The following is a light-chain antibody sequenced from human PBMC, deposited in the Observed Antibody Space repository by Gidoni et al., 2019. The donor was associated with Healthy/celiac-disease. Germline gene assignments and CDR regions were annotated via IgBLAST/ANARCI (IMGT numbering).Light chain of an antibody. CDR1: QSVSSY. J-gene: IGKJ4*01. CDR2: DAS. Sequence: EFVLTQSPATLSLSPGERATLSCRASQSVSSYLAWYQQKPGQAPRLLIYDASNRATGIPARFSGSGSGTDFTLTSSSLEPEDFAVYYCQQRSNWPPLTFGGGTKVEIK. V-gene: IGKV3-11*01. CDR3: QQRSNWPPLT.